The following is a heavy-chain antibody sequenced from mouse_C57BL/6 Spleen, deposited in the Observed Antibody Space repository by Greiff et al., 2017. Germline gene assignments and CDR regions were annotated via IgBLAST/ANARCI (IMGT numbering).Heavy chain of an antibody. CDR2: IWTGGGT. D-gene: IGHD4-1*01. J-gene: IGHJ3*01. CDR3: AGLGLGFAY. CDR1: GFSLTSYA. Sequence: VQLQQSGPGLVAPSQSLSITCTVSGFSLTSYAISWVRQPPGKGLERLGVIWTGGGTNYNSALKSRLSISKDNSKSQVFLKMTSLQTDDTARYYCAGLGLGFAYWGQGTLVTVSA. V-gene: IGHV2-9-1*01.